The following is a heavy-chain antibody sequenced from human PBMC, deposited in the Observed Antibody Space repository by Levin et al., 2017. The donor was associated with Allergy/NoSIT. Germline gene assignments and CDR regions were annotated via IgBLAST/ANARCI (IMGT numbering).Heavy chain of an antibody. CDR1: GFTFDDYT. CDR2: ISWDGGST. Sequence: QAGGSLRLSCAASGFTFDDYTMHWVRQAPGKGLEWVSLISWDGGSTYYADSVKGRFTISRDNSKNSLYLQMNSLRTEDTALYYCAKDILTVTTPIPQLEQGAFDIWGQGTMVTVSS. V-gene: IGHV3-43*01. J-gene: IGHJ3*02. CDR3: AKDILTVTTPIPQLEQGAFDI. D-gene: IGHD4-17*01.